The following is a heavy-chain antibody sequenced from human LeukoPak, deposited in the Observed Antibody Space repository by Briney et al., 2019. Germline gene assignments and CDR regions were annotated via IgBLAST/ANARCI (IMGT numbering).Heavy chain of an antibody. J-gene: IGHJ5*02. CDR3: ARDYDRFYDFWSGYYNFWFDP. V-gene: IGHV1-18*01. CDR2: ISAYNGNT. D-gene: IGHD3-3*01. Sequence: ASVEVSCKASGYTFTSYGISWVRQAPGQGLEWMGWISAYNGNTNYAQKLQGRVTMTTDTSTSTAYMELRSLRSDDTAVYYCARDYDRFYDFWSGYYNFWFDPWGQGTLVTVSS. CDR1: GYTFTSYG.